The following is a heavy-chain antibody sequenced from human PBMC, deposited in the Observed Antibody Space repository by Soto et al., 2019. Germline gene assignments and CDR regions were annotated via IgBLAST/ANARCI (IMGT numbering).Heavy chain of an antibody. J-gene: IGHJ6*03. V-gene: IGHV5-51*01. D-gene: IGHD2-2*01. CDR2: IYPGDSDT. CDR3: AREAIVPAATTYYYYMDV. Sequence: KGLEWMGIIYPGDSDTRYSPSFQGQVTISADKSISTAYLQWSSLKASDTAMYYCAREAIVPAATTYYYYMDVWGKGTTVTVSS.